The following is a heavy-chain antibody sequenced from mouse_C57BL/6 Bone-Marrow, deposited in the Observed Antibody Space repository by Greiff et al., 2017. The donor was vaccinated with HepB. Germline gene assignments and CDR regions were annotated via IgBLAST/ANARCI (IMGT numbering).Heavy chain of an antibody. D-gene: IGHD1-1*01. CDR2: LSSGSSTI. CDR3: ARGYYYGSSY. J-gene: IGHJ2*01. V-gene: IGHV5-17*01. CDR1: GFTFSDYG. Sequence: DVKLQESGGGLVKPGGSLKLSCAASGFTFSDYGMHWVRQAPEKGLEWVAYLSSGSSTIYYADTVKGRFPISRDNAKNTLFLQMTSLRSEDTAMYYCARGYYYGSSYWGQGTTLTVSS.